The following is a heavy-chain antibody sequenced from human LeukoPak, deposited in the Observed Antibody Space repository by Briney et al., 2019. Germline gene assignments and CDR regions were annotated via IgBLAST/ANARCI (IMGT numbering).Heavy chain of an antibody. Sequence: SETLSLTCSVSGDSVSRSDSYWDWIRQPPGKGLEWIGTIYYSGRTYYSPSLKSRVTMSVDPSNNQFSLNLRSVTAADAALYYCARRRYYDGSGYLEWGQGTLLSVSS. CDR1: GDSVSRSDSY. J-gene: IGHJ1*01. CDR3: ARRRYYDGSGYLE. D-gene: IGHD3-22*01. CDR2: IYYSGRT. V-gene: IGHV4-39*01.